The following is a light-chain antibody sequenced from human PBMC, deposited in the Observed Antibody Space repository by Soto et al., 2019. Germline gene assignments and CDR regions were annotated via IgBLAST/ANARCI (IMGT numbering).Light chain of an antibody. CDR3: QQSYSTPIT. CDR2: AAS. CDR1: QSISNY. V-gene: IGKV1-39*01. J-gene: IGKJ5*01. Sequence: DIQMTQSPSSLSASLGDIVTITCRAGQSISNYLNWYQQKPGKAPKVLIYAASNLQSGVPSRFSGSGSGTDFTLTISSLQPEDFATYYCQQSYSTPITFGQGTRLEIK.